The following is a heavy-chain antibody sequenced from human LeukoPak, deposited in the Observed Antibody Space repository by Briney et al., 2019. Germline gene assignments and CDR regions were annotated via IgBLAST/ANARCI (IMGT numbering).Heavy chain of an antibody. CDR3: AKGGSGNWFDP. CDR2: ISWNSGSV. V-gene: IGHV3-9*01. D-gene: IGHD1-26*01. J-gene: IGHJ5*02. Sequence: PGRSLRLSCAASGFTFDDYAMHWVRQAPGKGLEWVSGISWNSGSVGYADSVKGRFTISRDNAKNSLYLQMNSLRAEDTALYYCAKGGSGNWFDPWGQGTLVTVSS. CDR1: GFTFDDYA.